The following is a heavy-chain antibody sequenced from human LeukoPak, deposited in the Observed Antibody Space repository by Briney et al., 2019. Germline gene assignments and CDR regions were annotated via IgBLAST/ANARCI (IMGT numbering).Heavy chain of an antibody. D-gene: IGHD5-18*01. Sequence: ASVKVSCKVSGYTFTGYHMHWVRQAPGQGLEWMGWINPNSGSTNYAQKFQGRVTMAGDTSISTAYMELSRLRSDDTAVYYCVRSTAMVYFFDYWGQGTLVTVSS. CDR1: GYTFTGYH. CDR2: INPNSGST. V-gene: IGHV1-2*02. CDR3: VRSTAMVYFFDY. J-gene: IGHJ4*02.